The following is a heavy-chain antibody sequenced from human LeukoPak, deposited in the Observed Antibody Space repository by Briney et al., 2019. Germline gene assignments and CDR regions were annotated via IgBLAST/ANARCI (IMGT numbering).Heavy chain of an antibody. V-gene: IGHV4-4*07. CDR1: GGSISSYY. J-gene: IGHJ4*02. D-gene: IGHD3-10*01. Sequence: ASETLSLTCTVSGGSISSYYWSWIRQPAGKGLEWIGRIYTSGSTNYNPSLKSRVTISVDTSKNHFSLKLSSVTAADTAVYYCARMFYYGSGSTLPFDYWGQGTPVTVSS. CDR2: IYTSGST. CDR3: ARMFYYGSGSTLPFDY.